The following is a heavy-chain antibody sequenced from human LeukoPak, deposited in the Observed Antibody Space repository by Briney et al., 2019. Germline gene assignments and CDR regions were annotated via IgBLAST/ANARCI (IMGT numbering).Heavy chain of an antibody. CDR1: GFTFSSYG. D-gene: IGHD4-17*01. V-gene: IGHV3-33*06. J-gene: IGHJ4*02. CDR2: IWYDGSNK. CDR3: AKTTTVTQYYFDY. Sequence: GRSLRLSCAASGFTFSSYGMHWVRQAPGKGLEGVAVIWYDGSNKYYADSVKGRFTISRDNSKNTLYLQMNSLRAEDTAVYYCAKTTTVTQYYFDYWGQGTLVTVSS.